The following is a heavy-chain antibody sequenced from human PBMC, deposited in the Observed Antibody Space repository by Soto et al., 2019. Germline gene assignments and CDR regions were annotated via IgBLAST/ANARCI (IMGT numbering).Heavy chain of an antibody. J-gene: IGHJ4*02. Sequence: QVQLVESGGGVVQPGRSLRLSCAASGFTFSDYGMHWVRQAPGKGLEWVAVIWFDASTKYYADSVTGRFSISRDNSKNPLYLQMNSLSAEATALYYCARDAWFAELLRGDFDYWGQGTLVTLSS. CDR2: IWFDASTK. CDR1: GFTFSDYG. CDR3: ARDAWFAELLRGDFDY. D-gene: IGHD3-10*01. V-gene: IGHV3-33*01.